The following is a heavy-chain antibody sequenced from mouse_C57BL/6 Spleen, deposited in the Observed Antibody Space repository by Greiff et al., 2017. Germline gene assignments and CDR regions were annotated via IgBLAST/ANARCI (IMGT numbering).Heavy chain of an antibody. CDR3: AAVGYYDYDGY. CDR1: GYTFTGYW. D-gene: IGHD2-4*01. J-gene: IGHJ2*01. V-gene: IGHV1-9*01. Sequence: QVQLKESGAELMKPGASVKLSCKATGYTFTGYWIEWVKQRPGQGLEWIGEILPGSGSTNYNEKFKGKATFTADTSSNQVYLQLSSLATEDSAIYYCAAVGYYDYDGYWGQGTTLTVSS. CDR2: ILPGSGST.